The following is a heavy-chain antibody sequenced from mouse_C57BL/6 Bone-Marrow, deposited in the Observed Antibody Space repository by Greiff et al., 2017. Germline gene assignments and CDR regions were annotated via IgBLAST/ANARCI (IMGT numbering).Heavy chain of an antibody. CDR3: ARHDYNARDY. V-gene: IGHV1-42*01. CDR2: INPSTGGT. Sequence: EVQLQQSGPELVKPGASVKISCKASGYSFTGYYMNWVKQSPEKSLECIGEINPSTGGTTYNQKFKAKATLTGDESSSTAYMQLKSLTSEDSAVYYCARHDYNARDYWGQGTSVTVSS. J-gene: IGHJ4*01. CDR1: GYSFTGYY.